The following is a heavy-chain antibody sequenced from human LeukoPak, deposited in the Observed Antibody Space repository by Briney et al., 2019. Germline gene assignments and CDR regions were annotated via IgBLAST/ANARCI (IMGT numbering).Heavy chain of an antibody. CDR1: GGSISSSSYY. Sequence: SETLSLTCTVSGGSISSSSYYWGWIRQPPGKGLEWIGSIYYSGSTYYNPSLKCRVTISVDTSKNQFSLKLSSVTAADTAVYYCARGYRRFDYWGQGTLVTVSS. J-gene: IGHJ4*02. D-gene: IGHD5-24*01. V-gene: IGHV4-39*01. CDR2: IYYSGST. CDR3: ARGYRRFDY.